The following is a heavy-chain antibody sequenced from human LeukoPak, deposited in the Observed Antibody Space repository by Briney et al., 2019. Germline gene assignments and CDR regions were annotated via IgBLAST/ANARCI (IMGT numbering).Heavy chain of an antibody. D-gene: IGHD5-18*01. CDR1: GFTFSSYG. Sequence: PGGSLRLSCAASGFTFSSYGMHWVRQAPGKGLEWVAVIWYDGSNKYYADSVKGRFTISRDNSKNTLYLQMNSLRAEDTAVYYCARSGRQLWSYYFDYWGRGTLVTVSS. CDR2: IWYDGSNK. J-gene: IGHJ4*02. V-gene: IGHV3-33*01. CDR3: ARSGRQLWSYYFDY.